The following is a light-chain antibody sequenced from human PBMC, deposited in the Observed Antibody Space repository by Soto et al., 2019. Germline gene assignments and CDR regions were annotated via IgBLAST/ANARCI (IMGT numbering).Light chain of an antibody. CDR2: GAS. CDR3: QQYNNWPLGT. J-gene: IGKJ1*01. CDR1: QTVGDN. Sequence: ETAMTQSPVTLSLPPGERATLSCRASQTVGDNVAWYRQKPGQPPSLLIYGASTRAPGVPARFSGSGSGTDFILTISSLQSEDFGFYYCQQYNNWPLGTFGQGTRVEI. V-gene: IGKV3-15*01.